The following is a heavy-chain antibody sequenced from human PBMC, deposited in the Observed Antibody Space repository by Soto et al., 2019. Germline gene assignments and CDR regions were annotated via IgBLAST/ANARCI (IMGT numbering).Heavy chain of an antibody. CDR1: GYTFTCYT. CDR2: INPYNSNT. D-gene: IGHD1-1*01. CDR3: ARVDAYNQPNFGY. J-gene: IGHJ4*02. V-gene: IGHV1-18*01. Sequence: QVQLVQSGAEVKKPGASVKVSCKASGYTFTCYTITWVRQAPGQGLEWMGWINPYNSNTNYAQKFQDRVTMTTDTSTSTAYMELRSLRSDDTAVYYCARVDAYNQPNFGYWGQGTLVTVSS.